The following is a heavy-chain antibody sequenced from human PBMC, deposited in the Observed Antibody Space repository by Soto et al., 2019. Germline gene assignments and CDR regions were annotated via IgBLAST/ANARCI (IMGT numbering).Heavy chain of an antibody. CDR3: ARRYCSSTSCYTGMDV. J-gene: IGHJ6*02. Sequence: ESLKISCKGSGYSFTSYWISWVRQMPGKGLEWMGRIDPSDSYTNYSPSFQGHVTISADKSISTAYLQWSSLKASDTAMYYCARRYCSSTSCYTGMDVWGQGTTVTVSS. V-gene: IGHV5-10-1*01. D-gene: IGHD2-2*02. CDR1: GYSFTSYW. CDR2: IDPSDSYT.